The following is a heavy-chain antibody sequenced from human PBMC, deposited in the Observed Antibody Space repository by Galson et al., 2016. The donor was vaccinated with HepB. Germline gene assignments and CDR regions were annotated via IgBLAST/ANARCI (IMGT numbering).Heavy chain of an antibody. Sequence: SVKVSCKASGYTFTSYDISWVRQAPGQGLEWMGWISTYNGNTNCVQKLQGRVTMTTDTSTSTAYMELRSLRSDDTAVYYCARWPPYSSTSSWFDPWGQGTLVTVSS. J-gene: IGHJ5*02. CDR2: ISTYNGNT. V-gene: IGHV1-18*01. CDR1: GYTFTSYD. CDR3: ARWPPYSSTSSWFDP. D-gene: IGHD6-13*01.